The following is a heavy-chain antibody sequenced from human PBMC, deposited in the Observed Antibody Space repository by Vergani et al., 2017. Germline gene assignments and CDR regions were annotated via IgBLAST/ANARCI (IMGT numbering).Heavy chain of an antibody. CDR2: IIPIFGTA. CDR1: GGTSSSYA. Sequence: QVQLVQSGAEVKKPGSSVKVSCKASGGTSSSYAISWVRQAPGQGLEWMGGIIPIFGTANYAQKFQGRVTITADESTSTAYMELSSLRSEDTALYYCARDENYYGSGSPPLDYWGQGTLVTVSS. J-gene: IGHJ4*02. CDR3: ARDENYYGSGSPPLDY. V-gene: IGHV1-69*01. D-gene: IGHD3-10*01.